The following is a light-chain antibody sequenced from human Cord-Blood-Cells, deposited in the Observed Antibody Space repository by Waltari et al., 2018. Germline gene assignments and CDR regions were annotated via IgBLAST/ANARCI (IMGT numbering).Light chain of an antibody. CDR3: QQYNNWLPLT. CDR2: GAS. V-gene: IGKV3-15*01. CDR1: QSVSSN. Sequence: EIVMTQSPATLSVSPGERATLSCRASQSVSSNLAWYQQKPGQAPRLLIYGASTRATRIPARFSGSWSGTEFTLTISSLQSEYFAVYYCQQYNNWLPLTFGGGTKVEIK. J-gene: IGKJ4*01.